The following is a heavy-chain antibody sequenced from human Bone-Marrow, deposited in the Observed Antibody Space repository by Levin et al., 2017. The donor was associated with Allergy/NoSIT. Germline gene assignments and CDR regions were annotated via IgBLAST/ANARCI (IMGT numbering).Heavy chain of an antibody. D-gene: IGHD2-2*01. CDR2: IDHDGKER. V-gene: IGHV3-7*01. CDR1: GFNFIGYW. J-gene: IGHJ4*02. Sequence: HSGGSLRLSCAASGFNFIGYWMSWFRQAPGKGLEWVANIDHDGKERFYVDSVKGRFSISRDNAKNLLYLQMNTLRAEDTSVYYCTRDYQQPGDSWGQGTLVTVSS. CDR3: TRDYQQPGDS.